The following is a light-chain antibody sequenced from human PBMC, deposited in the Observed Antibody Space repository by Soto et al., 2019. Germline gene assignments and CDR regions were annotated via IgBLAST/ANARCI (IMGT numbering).Light chain of an antibody. CDR3: SSYTSSSTA. J-gene: IGLJ1*01. CDR1: SSDVGGYNY. Sequence: QSVLTQPASLSVSPGQSITISCTGTSSDVGGYNYVSWYQQHPGKAPKLMIYDVSNRPSGVSNRFSGSKSGNTASLTISGLQAEDEADYYCSSYTSSSTAFGTGTKVTVL. V-gene: IGLV2-14*01. CDR2: DVS.